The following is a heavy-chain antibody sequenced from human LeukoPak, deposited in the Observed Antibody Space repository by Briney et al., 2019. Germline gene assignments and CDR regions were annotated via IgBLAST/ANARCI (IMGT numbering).Heavy chain of an antibody. Sequence: SETLSLTCTVSGGSMSSYYWSWIRQPAGKGLEWIGRIYTSGSTNYNPSLKSRVTISVDTSKNHSSLKLTSVTAADTAVYYCARGLEWGDGFDIWGQGTMVTVSP. J-gene: IGHJ3*02. CDR2: IYTSGST. CDR1: GGSMSSYY. D-gene: IGHD1-1*01. V-gene: IGHV4-4*07. CDR3: ARGLEWGDGFDI.